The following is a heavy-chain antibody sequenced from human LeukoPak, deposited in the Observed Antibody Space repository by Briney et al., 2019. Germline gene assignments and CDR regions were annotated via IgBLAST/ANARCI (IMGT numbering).Heavy chain of an antibody. D-gene: IGHD6-19*01. CDR1: GYTFTSYA. CDR3: ARGRAVAGPGNY. CDR2: INAGNGNT. Sequence: GASVKVSCKASGYTFTSYAMHWVRQAPGQRLEWMGWINAGNGNTKYSQKFQGRVTITRDTSASTAYMELSSLRSEDTAVYYCARGRAVAGPGNYWGQGTLVTVSS. J-gene: IGHJ4*02. V-gene: IGHV1-3*01.